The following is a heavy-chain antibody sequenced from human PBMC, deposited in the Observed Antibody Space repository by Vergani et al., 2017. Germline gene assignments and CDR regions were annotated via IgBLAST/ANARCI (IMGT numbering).Heavy chain of an antibody. CDR2: ISSSSSYT. D-gene: IGHD1-26*01. V-gene: IGHV3-11*05. J-gene: IGHJ3*02. CDR1: GFTFSDYY. Sequence: QVQLVESGGGLVKPGGSLRLSCAASGFTFSDYYMSWIRQAPGKGLEWVSYISSSSSYTNYADSVKGRFTISRDNAKNSLYLQMSSLRAEDTPVDYCAREGGGQWEPDAFDIWGQGTMVTVSS. CDR3: AREGGGQWEPDAFDI.